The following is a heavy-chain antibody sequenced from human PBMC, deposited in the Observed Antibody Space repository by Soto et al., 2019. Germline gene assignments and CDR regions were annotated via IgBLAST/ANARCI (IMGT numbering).Heavy chain of an antibody. V-gene: IGHV4-59*01. CDR2: IYYSGST. CDR1: GGSISSYY. D-gene: IGHD2-15*01. Sequence: QVQLQESGPGLVKPSETLSLTCTVSGGSISSYYWSWIRQPPGKGLEWIGYIYYSGSTNYNPSLKSRVTISVDTSKTQFSLKLSSVTAADTAVYYCASMEVVVAATPPYYYYYMDVWGKGTTVTVSS. J-gene: IGHJ6*03. CDR3: ASMEVVVAATPPYYYYYMDV.